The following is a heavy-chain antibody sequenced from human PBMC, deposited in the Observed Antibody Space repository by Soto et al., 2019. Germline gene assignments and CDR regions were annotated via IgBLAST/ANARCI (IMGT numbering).Heavy chain of an antibody. J-gene: IGHJ5*02. CDR1: GGSFNDYY. CDR2: INHSGRT. D-gene: IGHD3-10*01. Sequence: PSETLSLTCAVSGGSFNDYYWTWIRQSPGKWLAWIGEINHSGRTNYNPSLESRVTISVDTSKNQFSLYITSVTAADTAVYYCARGRRSNMFRGLDPWGQGXQVTSPQ. CDR3: ARGRRSNMFRGLDP. V-gene: IGHV4-34*01.